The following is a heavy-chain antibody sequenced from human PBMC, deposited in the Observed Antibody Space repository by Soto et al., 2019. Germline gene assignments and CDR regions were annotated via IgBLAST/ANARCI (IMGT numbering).Heavy chain of an antibody. CDR1: GGSFNGYA. CDR2: LTPISGAA. CDR3: ARHRLFYDSGSHSYVPYYFEN. J-gene: IGHJ4*02. Sequence: QVHLVQSGAEVKKPGSSVRVSCKASGGSFNGYAVTWVRQAPGRGLEWMGGLTPISGAATYAKNFQGRVSVTAGGSTTTAYLDLTSLTSEDTAIYFCARHRLFYDSGSHSYVPYYFENWGQGTLVSVSS. V-gene: IGHV1-69*01. D-gene: IGHD3-22*01.